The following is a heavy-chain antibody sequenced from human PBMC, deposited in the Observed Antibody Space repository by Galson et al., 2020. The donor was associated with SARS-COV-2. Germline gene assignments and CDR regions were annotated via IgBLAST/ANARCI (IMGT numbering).Heavy chain of an antibody. D-gene: IGHD1-26*01. CDR1: GYSISSGYP. Sequence: SETLSLTCAVSGYSISSGYPWGWIRQPPGKGLECIGSIYHSGNTYYNPSLESRVTISVDTSKNQFSLKLRSVTAADTAVYYCARGNEFRPYSAFKNWGQGILVTVSS. V-gene: IGHV4-38-2*01. J-gene: IGHJ4*02. CDR3: ARGNEFRPYSAFKN. CDR2: IYHSGNT.